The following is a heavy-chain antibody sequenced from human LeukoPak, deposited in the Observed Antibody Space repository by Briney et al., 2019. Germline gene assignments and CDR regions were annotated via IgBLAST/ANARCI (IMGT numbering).Heavy chain of an antibody. CDR1: GFTFSIYS. D-gene: IGHD1-26*01. J-gene: IGHJ3*02. CDR3: AGGASDFDI. CDR2: ISSSGGYI. Sequence: GGFLRLSCAASGFTFSIYSMNWVRQAPGEGLEWVSSISSSGGYIYYADSVKGRFTISGDNAKNSLYLQMNSLRDEDTAVYYCAGGASDFDIWGQGTMVTVSS. V-gene: IGHV3-21*01.